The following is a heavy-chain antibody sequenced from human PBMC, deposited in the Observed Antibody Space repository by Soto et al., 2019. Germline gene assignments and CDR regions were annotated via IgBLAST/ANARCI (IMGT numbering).Heavy chain of an antibody. J-gene: IGHJ6*02. CDR2: IWYDGSNK. D-gene: IGHD2-15*01. V-gene: IGHV3-33*01. Sequence: QVQLVESGGGVVQPGRSLRLSCAASGFTFSSYGMHWVRQAPGKGLEWVAVIWYDGSNKYYADSVKGRFTISRDNSKNTLYLQMNSLRAEDTAVYYCARDGVVVVPKYGMDVWGQGTTVTVSS. CDR3: ARDGVVVVPKYGMDV. CDR1: GFTFSSYG.